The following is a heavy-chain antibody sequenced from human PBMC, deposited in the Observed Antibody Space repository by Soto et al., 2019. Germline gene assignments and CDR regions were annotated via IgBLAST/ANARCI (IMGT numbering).Heavy chain of an antibody. J-gene: IGHJ5*02. V-gene: IGHV4-31*03. CDR1: GGSISSGGYY. CDR2: IYYSGST. Sequence: QVQLQESGPGLVKPSQTLSLTCTVSGGSISSGGYYWSWLRQHPGKGLEGIGYIYYSGSTYYNPSLKSRVTISVDTSKNQFSLKLSSVTAADTAVYYCARAIVEENWFDPWGQGTLVTVSS. CDR3: ARAIVEENWFDP. D-gene: IGHD3-22*01.